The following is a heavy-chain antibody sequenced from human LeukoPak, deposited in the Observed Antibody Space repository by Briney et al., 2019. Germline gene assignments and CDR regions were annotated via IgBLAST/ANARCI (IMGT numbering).Heavy chain of an antibody. CDR2: INPSGGST. CDR1: GYTFTSYY. CDR3: ARVKEDDYGDYVIDY. J-gene: IGHJ4*02. V-gene: IGHV1-46*01. D-gene: IGHD4-17*01. Sequence: ASVKVSCKASGYTFTSYYMHWVRQAPGQGLEWMGIINPSGGSTSYAQKFQGRVTMTRDTSTSTVYMELSSLRSEDTAVYYCARVKEDDYGDYVIDYWGQGTLVTVSS.